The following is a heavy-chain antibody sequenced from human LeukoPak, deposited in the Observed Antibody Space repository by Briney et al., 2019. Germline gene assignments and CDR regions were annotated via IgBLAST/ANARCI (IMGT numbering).Heavy chain of an antibody. V-gene: IGHV3-30-3*01. CDR2: ISYDGTNK. D-gene: IGHD3-10*01. CDR3: ARDSMVRGATGPFFDY. Sequence: PGGSLRLSCAASEFTFSTYSMHWVRQAPGKGLEWVTVISYDGTNKYYADSVKGRFTISRDNSKDIVYLQMNSLRAEDTAVYYCARDSMVRGATGPFFDYWGQGTLVTVSS. CDR1: EFTFSTYS. J-gene: IGHJ4*02.